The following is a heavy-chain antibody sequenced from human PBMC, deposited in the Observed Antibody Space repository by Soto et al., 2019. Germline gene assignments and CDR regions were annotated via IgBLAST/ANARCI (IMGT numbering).Heavy chain of an antibody. D-gene: IGHD3-22*01. J-gene: IGHJ6*02. Sequence: LSLTCTVSGGSISSSSYYWGWIRQPPGKGLEWIGSIYYSGSTYYNPSLKSRVTISVDTSKNQFSLKLSSVTAADTAVYYCARRDSSGYYPYYYYCGMDVWGQGTTVTVSS. CDR1: GGSISSSSYY. CDR3: ARRDSSGYYPYYYYCGMDV. V-gene: IGHV4-39*01. CDR2: IYYSGST.